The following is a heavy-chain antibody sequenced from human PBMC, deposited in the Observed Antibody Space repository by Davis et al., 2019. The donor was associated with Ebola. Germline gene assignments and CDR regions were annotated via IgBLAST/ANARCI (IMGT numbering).Heavy chain of an antibody. Sequence: PGESLKISCVASGFTFNNQAMHWVRQAPGKGLEWVAVISSLGTHSYYGDSVKGRFFISRDNSMNTLYLQMNSLRIEDTGVYYCVNASIVATSWFGPWGQGTPVAVSS. CDR1: GFTFNNQA. CDR3: VNASIVATSWFGP. D-gene: IGHD5-12*01. J-gene: IGHJ5*02. V-gene: IGHV3-30*18. CDR2: ISSLGTHS.